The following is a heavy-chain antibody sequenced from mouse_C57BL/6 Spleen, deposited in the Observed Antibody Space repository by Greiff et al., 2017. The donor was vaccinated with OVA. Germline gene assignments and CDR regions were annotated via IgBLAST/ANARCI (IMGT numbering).Heavy chain of an antibody. V-gene: IGHV5-9-1*02. J-gene: IGHJ3*01. Sequence: EVKLMESGEGLVKPGGSLKLSCAASGFTFSSYAMSWVRQTPEKRLEWVAYISSGGDYIYYADTVKGRFTISRDNARNTLYPQMSSLKSEDTAMYYCTRDQGSNPFAYWGQGTLVTVSA. CDR3: TRDQGSNPFAY. CDR1: GFTFSSYA. CDR2: ISSGGDYI. D-gene: IGHD2-5*01.